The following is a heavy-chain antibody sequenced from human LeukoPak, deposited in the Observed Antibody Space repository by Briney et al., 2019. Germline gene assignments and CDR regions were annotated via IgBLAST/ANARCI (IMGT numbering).Heavy chain of an antibody. CDR3: ARDWGGYCSSTSCYLYNWFDP. CDR2: IIPIFGTA. D-gene: IGHD2-2*01. CDR1: GGTFSSYA. J-gene: IGHJ5*02. Sequence: SVKVSCKASGGTFSSYAISWVRQAPGQGLEWMGGIIPIFGTANYAQKFQGRVTITADESTSTAYMELSRLRSDDTAVYYCARDWGGYCSSTSCYLYNWFDPWGQGTLVTVSS. V-gene: IGHV1-69*01.